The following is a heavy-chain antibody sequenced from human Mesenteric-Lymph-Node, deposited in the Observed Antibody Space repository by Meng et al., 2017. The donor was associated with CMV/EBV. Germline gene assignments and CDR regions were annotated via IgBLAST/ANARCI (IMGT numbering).Heavy chain of an antibody. CDR3: ARDGIAAAGTPDYYYGMDV. J-gene: IGHJ6*02. Sequence: SETLSLTCTVSGGSISSYYWSWIRQPPGKGLEWIGYIYYSGSTNYNPSLKSRVTISVDTSKNQFSLKLSPVTAADTAVYYCARDGIAAAGTPDYYYGMDVWGQGTTVTVSS. CDR1: GGSISSYY. D-gene: IGHD6-13*01. CDR2: IYYSGST. V-gene: IGHV4-59*01.